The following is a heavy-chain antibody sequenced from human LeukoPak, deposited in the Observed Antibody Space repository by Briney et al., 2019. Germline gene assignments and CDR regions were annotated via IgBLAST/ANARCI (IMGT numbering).Heavy chain of an antibody. CDR3: AKDPAYYYDSSGYFDY. V-gene: IGHV3-30*18. D-gene: IGHD3-22*01. J-gene: IGHJ4*02. Sequence: GGSLILSCAASGFPFSSYGMHWVRQAPGKGLEWVAVISYDGSNKYYADSVKGRFTISRDNSKNTLYLQMNSLRAEDTAVYYCAKDPAYYYDSSGYFDYWGQGTLVTVSS. CDR2: ISYDGSNK. CDR1: GFPFSSYG.